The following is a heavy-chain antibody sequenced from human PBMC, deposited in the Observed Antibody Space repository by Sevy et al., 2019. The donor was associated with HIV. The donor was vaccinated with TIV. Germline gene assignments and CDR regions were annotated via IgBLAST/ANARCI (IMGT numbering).Heavy chain of an antibody. CDR1: GFTFSSYS. Sequence: GGSLRLPCAASGFTFSSYSMNWVRQAPGKGLEWVSYISSSSSTIYYAQRVKGRFTISRENAKNSLYLQMNSLRAEDTAGYYCAIVGIVVGGAFDIWGQGTMVTVSS. CDR2: ISSSSSTI. CDR3: AIVGIVVGGAFDI. D-gene: IGHD2-21*01. V-gene: IGHV3-48*01. J-gene: IGHJ3*02.